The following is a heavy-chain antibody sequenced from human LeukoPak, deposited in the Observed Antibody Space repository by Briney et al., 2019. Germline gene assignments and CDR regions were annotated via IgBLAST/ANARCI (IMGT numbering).Heavy chain of an antibody. CDR2: INPNGGST. CDR1: GYTFASNW. Sequence: GASVKVSCKASGYTFASNWIHWVRQAPEQGLEWMGIINPNGGSTSYAQKFLGRVTMTRDMSTSTVYMDLSSLKPEDTAVYYCARFGELFGDAFDIWGQGTMVTVSS. J-gene: IGHJ3*02. CDR3: ARFGELFGDAFDI. V-gene: IGHV1-46*01. D-gene: IGHD3-10*01.